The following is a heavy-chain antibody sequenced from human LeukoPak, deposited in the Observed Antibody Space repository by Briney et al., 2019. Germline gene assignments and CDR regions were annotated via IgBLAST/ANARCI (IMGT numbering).Heavy chain of an antibody. CDR2: IYYNGDT. CDR1: GGSISPYY. V-gene: IGHV4-59*01. CDR3: ARYDWAKYFDY. D-gene: IGHD3-16*01. J-gene: IGHJ4*02. Sequence: PSETLSLTCTVSGGSISPYYWSWIRQPPGKGLEWIGYIYYNGDTNYNPSLKCRVTMSVDTSKNQFSLKLTSVTAADTAVYYCARYDWAKYFDYWGQGTLVTVSS.